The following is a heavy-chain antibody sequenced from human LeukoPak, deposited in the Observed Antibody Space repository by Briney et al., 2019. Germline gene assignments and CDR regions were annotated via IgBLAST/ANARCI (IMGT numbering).Heavy chain of an antibody. Sequence: GGSLRLSCAASGFTFSTYAMHWVRQAPGKGLEWVAMIWYNGKNKHYADSVKGRFTISRDNSKNTLYLQMNSLRAEDTAVYYCASPAGGSSGYYFKFDYWGQGTLVTVSS. CDR2: IWYNGKNK. D-gene: IGHD3-22*01. V-gene: IGHV3-30*02. CDR3: ASPAGGSSGYYFKFDY. CDR1: GFTFSTYA. J-gene: IGHJ4*02.